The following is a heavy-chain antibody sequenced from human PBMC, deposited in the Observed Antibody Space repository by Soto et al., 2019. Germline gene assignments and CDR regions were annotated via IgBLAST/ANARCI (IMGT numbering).Heavy chain of an antibody. V-gene: IGHV3-30*18. CDR3: AKDRDRKDVLLWFGALDV. J-gene: IGHJ6*02. CDR2: ISYDGSNK. Sequence: GGSLRLSCAASGFTFSSYGMHWVRQAPGKGLEWVAVISYDGSNKYYADSVKGRFTISRDNSKNTLYLQMNSLRAEDTAVYYCAKDRDRKDVLLWFGALDVWGQGTTVTVSS. D-gene: IGHD3-10*01. CDR1: GFTFSSYG.